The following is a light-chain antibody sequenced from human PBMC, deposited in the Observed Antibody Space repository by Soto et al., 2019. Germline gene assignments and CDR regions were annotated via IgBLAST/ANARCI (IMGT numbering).Light chain of an antibody. CDR2: YDS. CDR1: NIGSKS. Sequence: SYELTQPPSVSVAPGKTARITCGGNNIGSKSVHWYQQKPGQAPVVVIYYDSDRSSGIPERFSGSNSGNTATLTISRVEAGDEADYYCQVWDSNSDHLELVFGGGTQLTVL. J-gene: IGLJ3*02. V-gene: IGLV3-21*04. CDR3: QVWDSNSDHLELV.